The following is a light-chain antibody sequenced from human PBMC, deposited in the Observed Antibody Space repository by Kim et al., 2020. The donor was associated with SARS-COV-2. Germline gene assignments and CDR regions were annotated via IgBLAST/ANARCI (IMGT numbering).Light chain of an antibody. CDR2: DAS. Sequence: SPGERATLSCMASQSISSSYLAWYQQKPGQAPRRLIYDASSRATGIPDRCSGSGSGTDFTLTISRQEPEDLAVYYCQQYGKSPWTFGQGTKVDIK. J-gene: IGKJ1*01. CDR3: QQYGKSPWT. CDR1: QSISSSY. V-gene: IGKV3-20*01.